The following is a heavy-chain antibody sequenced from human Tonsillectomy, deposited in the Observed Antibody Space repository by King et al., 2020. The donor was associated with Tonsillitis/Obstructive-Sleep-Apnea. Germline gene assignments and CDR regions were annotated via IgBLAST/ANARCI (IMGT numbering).Heavy chain of an antibody. CDR2: IRTKPYGGTT. D-gene: IGHD1-26*01. J-gene: IGHJ6*03. CDR3: TRVPSGNYYHYMDV. Sequence: VQLVESGGGLVQPGRSLRLSCRTSGFTFGDYTMNWVRQTPGKGLEWVGFIRTKPYGGTTEYAASVKGRFSISGDDSKSIVYLQMNSLKTEDTGVYFCTRVPSGNYYHYMDVWGKGTTVTVSS. V-gene: IGHV3-49*04. CDR1: GFTFGDYT.